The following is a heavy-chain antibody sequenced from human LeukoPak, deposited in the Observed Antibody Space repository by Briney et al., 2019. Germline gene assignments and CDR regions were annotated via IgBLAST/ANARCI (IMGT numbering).Heavy chain of an antibody. J-gene: IGHJ4*02. CDR3: ARVSVYYYDSSGYYEPFDY. D-gene: IGHD3-22*01. CDR2: IYPGDSDT. V-gene: IGHV5-51*01. CDR1: GXSFTNYW. Sequence: GESLKISFQGSGXSFTNYWIGWVRQLPGKGLEWMGIIYPGDSDTRYSPSLQGQVTISADKSISTAYLQWSSLKASDTAMYYCARVSVYYYDSSGYYEPFDYWGQGTLVTVSS.